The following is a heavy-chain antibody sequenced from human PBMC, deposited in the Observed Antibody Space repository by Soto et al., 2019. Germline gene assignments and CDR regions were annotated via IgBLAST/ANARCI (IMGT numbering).Heavy chain of an antibody. CDR3: AHTLRDIAARLFDY. J-gene: IGHJ4*02. CDR2: IYWDDDK. V-gene: IGHV2-5*02. Sequence: SGPTPVNPTQTLTLTCTFSGFSLSTSEVGVGWIRQPPGRALEWLALIYWDDDKRYSPSLKSRLTITKDTSKNQVVLTMTNMDPVDTATYYCAHTLRDIAARLFDYWGQGTLVTVSS. D-gene: IGHD6-6*01. CDR1: GFSLSTSEVG.